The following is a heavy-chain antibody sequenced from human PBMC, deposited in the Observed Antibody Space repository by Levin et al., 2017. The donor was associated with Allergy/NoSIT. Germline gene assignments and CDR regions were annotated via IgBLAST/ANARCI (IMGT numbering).Heavy chain of an antibody. D-gene: IGHD3-10*01. J-gene: IGHJ6*02. CDR3: TTLGSGSYLNYYYGMDV. CDR1: GFTFSNAW. V-gene: IGHV3-15*01. CDR2: IKSKTDGGTT. Sequence: GGSLRLSCAASGFTFSNAWMSWVRQAPGKGLEWVGRIKSKTDGGTTDYAAPVKGRFTISRDDSKNTLYLQMNSLKTEDTAVYYCTTLGSGSYLNYYYGMDVWGQGTTVTVSS.